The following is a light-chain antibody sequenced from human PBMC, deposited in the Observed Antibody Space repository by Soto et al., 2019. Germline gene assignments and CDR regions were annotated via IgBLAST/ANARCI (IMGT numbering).Light chain of an antibody. CDR3: QQSSSSPIT. CDR1: QSVSNNY. V-gene: IGKV3-20*01. Sequence: VVITQSQATLSVSPGEGATLSCRASQSVSNNYLAWYQQKPGQPPRLLMYAASSRASGIPDRFSGSGSGTDFTLTISRLEPEDFAVYYCQQSSSSPITFGQGTRLEIK. J-gene: IGKJ5*01. CDR2: AAS.